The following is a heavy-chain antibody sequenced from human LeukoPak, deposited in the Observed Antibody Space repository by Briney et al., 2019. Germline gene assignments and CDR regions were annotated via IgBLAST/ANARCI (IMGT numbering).Heavy chain of an antibody. D-gene: IGHD2-15*01. CDR2: SPHDKNEV. J-gene: IGHJ4*02. Sequence: GGSLRLSCAASGFSFSDYGMHWVRQAPGKGLEWVAFSPHDKNEVSEADSVKGRFTISRENAKNSLYLQMNSLRAGDTAVYYCARGCSGGSCYSYWGQGTLVTVSS. CDR1: GFSFSDYG. V-gene: IGHV3-33*05. CDR3: ARGCSGGSCYSY.